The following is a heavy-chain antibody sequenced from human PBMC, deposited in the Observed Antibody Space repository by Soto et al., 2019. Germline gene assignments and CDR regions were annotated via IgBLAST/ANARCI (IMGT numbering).Heavy chain of an antibody. CDR3: ARAVSIAARQSYYYGMDV. V-gene: IGHV4-38-2*01. Sequence: SETLSLTCAVSGYSISSGYYWGWIRQPPGKGLEWIGSIYHSGSTYYNPSLKSRVTISVDTSKNQFSLKLSSVTAADTAVYYCARAVSIAARQSYYYGMDVWGQGTTVTVSS. CDR1: GYSISSGYY. J-gene: IGHJ6*02. D-gene: IGHD6-6*01. CDR2: IYHSGST.